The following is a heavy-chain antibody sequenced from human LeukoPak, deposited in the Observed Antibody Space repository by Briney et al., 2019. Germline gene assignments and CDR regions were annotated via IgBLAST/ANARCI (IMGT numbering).Heavy chain of an antibody. Sequence: RGCLRLSCAASGFTFSSYTMNWVRQAPGKGLEWVSSISGTSGYIYYADSVKGRFTISRDNAKNSVYLQMTSLRDEDTAVYYCARDHYGDYGFDYWGQGTLVTVSS. CDR1: GFTFSSYT. J-gene: IGHJ4*02. D-gene: IGHD4-17*01. CDR3: ARDHYGDYGFDY. CDR2: ISGTSGYI. V-gene: IGHV3-21*01.